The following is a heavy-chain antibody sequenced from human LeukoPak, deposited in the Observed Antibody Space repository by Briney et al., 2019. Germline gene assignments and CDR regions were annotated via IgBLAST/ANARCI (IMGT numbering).Heavy chain of an antibody. J-gene: IGHJ1*01. Sequence: LGESLKISCKGSGYSFTSYWIGWVRQMPGKGLEWMGIIYPGDSDTRYSPSFQGQVTISADKSISTAYLQWSSLKAADTAVYYCARGPLPDYYDSSGYYYLTNAEYFQHWGQGTLVTVSS. V-gene: IGHV5-51*01. D-gene: IGHD3-22*01. CDR1: GYSFTSYW. CDR2: IYPGDSDT. CDR3: ARGPLPDYYDSSGYYYLTNAEYFQH.